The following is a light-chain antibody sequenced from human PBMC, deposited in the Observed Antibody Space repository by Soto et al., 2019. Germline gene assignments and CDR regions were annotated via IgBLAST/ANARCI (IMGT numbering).Light chain of an antibody. CDR3: QQYNSYS. CDR1: QSVSHNY. J-gene: IGKJ1*01. V-gene: IGKV3-20*01. CDR2: GAS. Sequence: IVLTQSQGTLSLSPGERATLSCRASQSVSHNYLAWYQQKPGQAPRLLIYGASNRATGIPDRFSGSGSGTDFTLTLSSPQPDDFATYYCQQYNSYSFGQGTKVDIK.